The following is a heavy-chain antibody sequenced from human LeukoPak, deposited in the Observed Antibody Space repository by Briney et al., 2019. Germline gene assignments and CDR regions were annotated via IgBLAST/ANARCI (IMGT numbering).Heavy chain of an antibody. D-gene: IGHD3-3*01. CDR1: GFTFSSYA. CDR3: ARDRNNYDFWSGLDY. J-gene: IGHJ4*02. CDR2: ISYDGSDK. Sequence: PGRSLRLSCAASGFTFSSYAMHWVRQAPGKGLEWVAVISYDGSDKYYADSVKGRFTISRDNSKNTLYLQMNSLRAEDTAVYYCARDRNNYDFWSGLDYWGQGTLVTVSS. V-gene: IGHV3-30*01.